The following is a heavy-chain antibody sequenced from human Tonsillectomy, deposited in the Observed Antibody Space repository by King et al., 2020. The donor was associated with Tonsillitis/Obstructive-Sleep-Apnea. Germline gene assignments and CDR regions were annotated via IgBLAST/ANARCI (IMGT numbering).Heavy chain of an antibody. CDR1: GGSFSGYF. D-gene: IGHD3-10*01. CDR2: IIHFGST. CDR3: ARLGLVTMVQGDAFDI. J-gene: IGHJ3*02. Sequence: VQLQQWGAGLLKPSETLSLTCAVYGGSFSGYFWSWIRQPPGKGLEWIGEIIHFGSTNCNPSLKSRVTISVDTSKNQFSLKLSSVTAADTAVYYCARLGLVTMVQGDAFDIWGRGTMVTVSS. V-gene: IGHV4-34*12.